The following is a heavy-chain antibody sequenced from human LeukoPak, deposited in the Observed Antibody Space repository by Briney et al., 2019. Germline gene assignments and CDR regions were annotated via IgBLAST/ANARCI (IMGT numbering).Heavy chain of an antibody. V-gene: IGHV3-53*01. J-gene: IGHJ4*02. CDR3: ASRHCSGGDCYFAGADPFDH. CDR1: GFTVSSTY. CDR2: VYKDGKM. D-gene: IGHD2-21*01. Sequence: GGSLRLSCAASGFTVSSTYMSWVRQSPGKGLEWVSVVYKDGKMFYIDSVKGRFAISRDTSKNTVYLQMNNLRAEDTAVYYCASRHCSGGDCYFAGADPFDHWGQGTLVTVSS.